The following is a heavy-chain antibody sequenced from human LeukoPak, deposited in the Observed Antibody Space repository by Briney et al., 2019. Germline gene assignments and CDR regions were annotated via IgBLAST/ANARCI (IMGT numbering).Heavy chain of an antibody. V-gene: IGHV4-39*07. CDR1: GGSISNSSYY. CDR3: AREGPVAKTFDS. J-gene: IGHJ4*02. Sequence: SETLSLTCTVSGGSISNSSYYWGWVRQPPGKGLEWIGSIYYSGSTYFNPSLKSRLTISVDMSKNQFSLKLRSVTAADTAVYYCAREGPVAKTFDSWGQGTLVTVSS. D-gene: IGHD5-12*01. CDR2: IYYSGST.